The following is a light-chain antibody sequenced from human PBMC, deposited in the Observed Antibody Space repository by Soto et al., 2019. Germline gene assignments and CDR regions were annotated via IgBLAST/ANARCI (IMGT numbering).Light chain of an antibody. CDR3: QHRNSWPLT. CDR1: QSVRNY. J-gene: IGKJ5*01. CDR2: NAS. V-gene: IGKV3-11*01. Sequence: EIMLTQSPATLSLSPGERATLSCRASQSVRNYLAWYQQKLGQPPRLLIYNASNRATGIPARFSGSGSGTDFTLTISSLEPEDFAVYYCQHRNSWPLTFGQGTRLEIK.